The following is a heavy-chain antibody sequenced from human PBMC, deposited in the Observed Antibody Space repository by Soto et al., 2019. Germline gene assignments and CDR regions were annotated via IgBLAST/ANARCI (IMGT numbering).Heavy chain of an antibody. CDR1: CGSIIGDYY. J-gene: IGHJ5*01. V-gene: IGHV4-30-4*01. D-gene: IGHD3-22*01. CDR3: AREPYDITGNRIDS. Sequence: SETLSLTCTFSCGSIIGDYYWNWIRQAPGKGLEWIGYVYHTGSTYHNPSLKSRGSISVDTSNNQFSLKLSSVTAADTAVYFCAREPYDITGNRIDSWGQGIPVTVSS. CDR2: VYHTGST.